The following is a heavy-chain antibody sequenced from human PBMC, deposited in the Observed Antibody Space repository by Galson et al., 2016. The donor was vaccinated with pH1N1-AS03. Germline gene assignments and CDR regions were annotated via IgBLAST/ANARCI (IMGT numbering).Heavy chain of an antibody. CDR3: ARHGTHGYSNWFDP. Sequence: QSGAEVKKLGQSLKLSCKGSGYTFDNYWIGWVRQMPGKALEWMGIIYPGDSDTRYNPSFQGQVTITADKSITPAYLQCSSLKASDTAIYYCARHGTHGYSNWFDPWGQGTLVTVSS. CDR1: GYTFDNYW. V-gene: IGHV5-51*01. CDR2: IYPGDSDT. D-gene: IGHD2-8*01. J-gene: IGHJ5*02.